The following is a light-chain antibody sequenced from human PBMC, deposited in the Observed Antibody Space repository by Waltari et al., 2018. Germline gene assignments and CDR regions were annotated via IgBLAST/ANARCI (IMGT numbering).Light chain of an antibody. CDR2: EVS. J-gene: IGLJ3*02. CDR1: SSDVGGYKY. CDR3: SSYASSSTLWV. V-gene: IGLV2-14*01. Sequence: QSALTQPASVSGSPGQSITISCTGTSSDVGGYKYVSWYQQHPVKAPNSMIYEVSNRPAGISSRFSGSKSGNIAYLTISGLQAEDEADYYCSSYASSSTLWVFGGGTKLTVL.